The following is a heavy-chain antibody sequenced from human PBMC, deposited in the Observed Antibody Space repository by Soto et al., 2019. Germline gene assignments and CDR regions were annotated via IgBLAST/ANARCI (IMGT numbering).Heavy chain of an antibody. CDR1: GGSISSSSYY. Sequence: QLQLQESGPGLVKPSETLSLTCTVSGGSISSSSYYWGWIRQPPGKGLEWIGSIYYSGSTYYNPSLKSRVTISVDTSKNQFSLKLSSVTAADTAVYYCERVHCGGDCYPGYWGQGTLVTVSS. CDR3: ERVHCGGDCYPGY. V-gene: IGHV4-39*01. D-gene: IGHD2-21*02. CDR2: IYYSGST. J-gene: IGHJ4*02.